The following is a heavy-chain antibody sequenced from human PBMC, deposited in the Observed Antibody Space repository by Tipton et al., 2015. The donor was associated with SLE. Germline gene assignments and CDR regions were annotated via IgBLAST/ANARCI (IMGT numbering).Heavy chain of an antibody. Sequence: GSLRLSCAASGFTVSSNYMSWVRQAPGKGLEWVSVIYSGGSTYYADSVKGRFTISRDNSKNTLYLQMNSLRAEDTAVYYCARVPRGRLYEGFDYWGQGTLVTVSS. CDR2: IYSGGST. V-gene: IGHV3-53*01. CDR1: GFTVSSNY. D-gene: IGHD5/OR15-5a*01. J-gene: IGHJ4*02. CDR3: ARVPRGRLYEGFDY.